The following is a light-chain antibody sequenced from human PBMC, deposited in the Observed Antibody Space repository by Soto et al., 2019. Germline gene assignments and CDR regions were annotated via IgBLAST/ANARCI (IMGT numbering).Light chain of an antibody. Sequence: QSLLTQPPSASGSPGQSVTISCTGTSSDVGGYNYVSWYQQHPGKAPKLMIYEVSKRPSGVPDRFSGSKSGNTASLTVSGLQAEDEADYYCSSYAGSRVVFGGGTKLTV. CDR2: EVS. CDR1: SSDVGGYNY. CDR3: SSYAGSRVV. J-gene: IGLJ2*01. V-gene: IGLV2-8*01.